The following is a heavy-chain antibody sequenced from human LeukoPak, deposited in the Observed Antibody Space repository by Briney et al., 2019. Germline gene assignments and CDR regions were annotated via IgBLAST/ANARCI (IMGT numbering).Heavy chain of an antibody. CDR3: AKDGLYYDGSAHVYYFDY. Sequence: GGSLRLSCAASGFTFSGYAMTWVRQAPGKGLEWVSSITGSGVYTYYIDSVKGRFTISRDNSKNIMYLQMNRLRGEDTALYYCAKDGLYYDGSAHVYYFDYWGQGTLVAVSS. J-gene: IGHJ4*02. CDR2: ITGSGVYT. CDR1: GFTFSGYA. V-gene: IGHV3-23*01. D-gene: IGHD3-22*01.